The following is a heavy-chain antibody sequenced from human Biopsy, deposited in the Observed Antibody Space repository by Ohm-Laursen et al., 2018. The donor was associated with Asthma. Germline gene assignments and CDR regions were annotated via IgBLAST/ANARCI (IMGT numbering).Heavy chain of an antibody. CDR1: GFTFGNFW. CDR2: INGDGSQK. CDR3: AKGHGDYVFPYFQH. J-gene: IGHJ1*01. V-gene: IGHV3-7*01. D-gene: IGHD4-17*01. Sequence: GSLRLSCAASGFTFGNFWMSWGRQTPGKGLEWVATINGDGSQKSYVDSVTGRFTISRDNSKNTLYLQMNSLRAEDTAVYYCAKGHGDYVFPYFQHWGQGTLVTVSS.